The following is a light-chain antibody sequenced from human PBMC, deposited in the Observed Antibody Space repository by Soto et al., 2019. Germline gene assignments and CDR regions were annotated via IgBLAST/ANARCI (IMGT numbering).Light chain of an antibody. CDR1: PRVSSY. J-gene: IGKJ1*01. Sequence: EIVLTQSPATLSVSPGEKATRASMSSPRVSSYLAWYQQKPGQPPRLLIYGASTRATDIPARFSGSRSGTEFTLTISSLQSEDFAVYYCQQYYKWPPAFGQGTKVDIK. CDR3: QQYYKWPPA. V-gene: IGKV3-15*01. CDR2: GAS.